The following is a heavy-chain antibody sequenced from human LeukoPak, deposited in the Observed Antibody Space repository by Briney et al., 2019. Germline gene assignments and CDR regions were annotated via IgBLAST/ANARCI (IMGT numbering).Heavy chain of an antibody. D-gene: IGHD3-22*01. CDR3: ARWDYYDSRTFDI. J-gene: IGHJ3*02. CDR2: FDPEDGET. CDR1: GYTLTELS. Sequence: ASAKVSCKVSGYTLTELSMHWVRQAPGKGLEWMGGFDPEDGETIYAQKFQGRVTMTTDTSTSTAYMELRSLRSDDTAVYYCARWDYYDSRTFDIWGQGTMVTVS. V-gene: IGHV1-24*01.